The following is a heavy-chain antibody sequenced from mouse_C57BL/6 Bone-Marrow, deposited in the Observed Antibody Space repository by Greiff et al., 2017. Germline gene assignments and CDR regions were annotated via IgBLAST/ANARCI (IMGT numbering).Heavy chain of an antibody. D-gene: IGHD3-2*02. V-gene: IGHV6-3*01. Sequence: EVKLEESGGGLVQPGGSMKLSCVASGFTFSNYWMNWVRQSPEKGLEWVAQIRLKSDNYATHYAESVKGRFTISRDDSKSSVYLQMNNLRAEDTGIYYCSSSGYFAYWGQGTLVTVSA. CDR2: IRLKSDNYAT. CDR1: GFTFSNYW. CDR3: SSSGYFAY. J-gene: IGHJ3*01.